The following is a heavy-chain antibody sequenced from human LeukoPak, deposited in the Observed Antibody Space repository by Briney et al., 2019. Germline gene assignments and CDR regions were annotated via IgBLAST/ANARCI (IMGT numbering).Heavy chain of an antibody. J-gene: IGHJ4*02. CDR1: GDSISSSSYH. CDR2: IYYGGNT. Sequence: PSGTLSLTCTVSGDSISSSSYHWGWIRQPPGKGLEWIGSIYYGGNTYYNPSLESRVAIFVDTSTNQFSLNLRSVTAADTALYYCGRRRSGGYYYGVLDYWGQGALVTVSA. CDR3: GRRRSGGYYYGVLDY. V-gene: IGHV4-39*01. D-gene: IGHD5-18*01.